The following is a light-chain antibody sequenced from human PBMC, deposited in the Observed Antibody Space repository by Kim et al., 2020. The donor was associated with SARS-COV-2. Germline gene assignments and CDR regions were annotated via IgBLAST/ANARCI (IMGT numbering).Light chain of an antibody. CDR3: QQYSSSPAT. CDR1: LSVSRNY. Sequence: SPGERATLSCRASLSVSRNYLAWYQQKPGQAPRLLIYGASSRATGIPDRFSGSGSGTDFTLTITRLEPEDFAVYYCQQYSSSPATFGQGTKVDIK. J-gene: IGKJ1*01. CDR2: GAS. V-gene: IGKV3-20*01.